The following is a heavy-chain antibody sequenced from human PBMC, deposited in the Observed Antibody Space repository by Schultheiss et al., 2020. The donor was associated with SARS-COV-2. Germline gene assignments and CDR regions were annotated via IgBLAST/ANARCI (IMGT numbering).Heavy chain of an antibody. CDR1: GFIFSNYE. V-gene: IGHV3-7*01. D-gene: IGHD6-13*01. CDR3: ARDLMSSSWYETYYGMDV. J-gene: IGHJ6*02. CDR2: IKQDGSEK. Sequence: SCAASGFIFSNYEMNWVRQAPGKGLEWVANIKQDGSEKYYVDSVKGRFTISRDNSKNTLYLQMNSLRAEDTAVYYCARDLMSSSWYETYYGMDVWGQGTTVTVSS.